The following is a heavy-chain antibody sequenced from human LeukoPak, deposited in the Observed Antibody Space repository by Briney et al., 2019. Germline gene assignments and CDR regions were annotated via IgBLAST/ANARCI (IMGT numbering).Heavy chain of an antibody. CDR3: ARLSGYNLSRNAFNF. CDR1: GGSVSHTAYY. V-gene: IGHV4-39*01. Sequence: PSETLSLTCTVSGGSVSHTAYYWGWIRQPPGKGLEWIGNIYMHGHTYYNPSLALRSRVPLSLDTSTNEFSLKVSSVTAADTAVYYCARLSGYNLSRNAFNFWGQGTMVTVSS. D-gene: IGHD5-12*01. CDR2: IYMHGHT. J-gene: IGHJ3*01.